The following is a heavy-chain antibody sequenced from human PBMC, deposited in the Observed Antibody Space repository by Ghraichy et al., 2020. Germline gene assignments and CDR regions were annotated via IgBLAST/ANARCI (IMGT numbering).Heavy chain of an antibody. V-gene: IGHV4-39*01. Sequence: SETLSLTCTVSGGSISSLTSYWAWIRQPPGKGLEWIGTIFYSGTTYYNPSLRSRVTVSVDTSKSPFSLKMKSVTAADTAGYYCAKLHASGSFFSYYMDVWGKGTTVSVSS. CDR3: AKLHASGSFFSYYMDV. CDR1: GGSISSLTSY. CDR2: IFYSGTT. D-gene: IGHD3-10*01. J-gene: IGHJ6*03.